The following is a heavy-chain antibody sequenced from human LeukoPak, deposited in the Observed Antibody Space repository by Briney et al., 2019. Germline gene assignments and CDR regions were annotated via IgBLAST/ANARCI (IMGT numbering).Heavy chain of an antibody. V-gene: IGHV4-4*09. D-gene: IGHD2-15*01. Sequence: SETLSLTCTVSGGSISSYYWSWIRQPPGKGLEWIGYIYTSGSTNYSPSLKSRVTISVDTSKNQFSLKLSSVTAADTAVYYCARLGGYCSGGSCYSWSLYYYYYMDVWGKGTTVTVSS. CDR3: ARLGGYCSGGSCYSWSLYYYYYMDV. CDR1: GGSISSYY. J-gene: IGHJ6*03. CDR2: IYTSGST.